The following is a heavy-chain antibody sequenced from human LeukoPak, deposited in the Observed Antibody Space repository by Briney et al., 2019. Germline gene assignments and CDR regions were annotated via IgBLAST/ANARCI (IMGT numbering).Heavy chain of an antibody. J-gene: IGHJ2*01. CDR3: ARIEDSSSRGVYWYFDL. CDR2: INPNSGGT. CDR1: GYTFTGYY. Sequence: ASVKVSCKASGYTFTGYYVHWVRQAPGQGLEWMGWINPNSGGTRYAQQSQGRVTMTSDTSISTAYMELSSLRSDDTAVYYCARIEDSSSRGVYWYFDLWGRGTLVTVSS. V-gene: IGHV1-2*02. D-gene: IGHD6-6*01.